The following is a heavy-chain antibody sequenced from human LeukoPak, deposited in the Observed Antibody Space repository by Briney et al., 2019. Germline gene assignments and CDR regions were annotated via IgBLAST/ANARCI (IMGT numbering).Heavy chain of an antibody. CDR1: GYTFTGYY. D-gene: IGHD3-22*01. Sequence: ASVKVSCKASGYTFTGYYMHWVRQAPGQGLEWMGRINPNSGGTNYAQKFQGRVTMTRDTSISTAYMEPSRLRSDDTAVYYCARGCPYYYDSSGYYHFDYWGQGTLVTVSS. CDR3: ARGCPYYYDSSGYYHFDY. J-gene: IGHJ4*02. CDR2: INPNSGGT. V-gene: IGHV1-2*06.